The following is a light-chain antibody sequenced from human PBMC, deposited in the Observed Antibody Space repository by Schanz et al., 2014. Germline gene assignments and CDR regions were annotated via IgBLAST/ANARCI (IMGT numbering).Light chain of an antibody. CDR3: QQYGTSPPRT. CDR2: GAS. CDR1: QSVSSN. Sequence: EIVMTQSPATLSVSPGERATLSCRASQSVSSNLAWYQQKPGQAPRLLIYGASSRATGIPDRFSGSGSGTDFTLTISRLETEDFAVYYCQQYGTSPPRTFGQGTKVEIK. V-gene: IGKV3-20*01. J-gene: IGKJ1*01.